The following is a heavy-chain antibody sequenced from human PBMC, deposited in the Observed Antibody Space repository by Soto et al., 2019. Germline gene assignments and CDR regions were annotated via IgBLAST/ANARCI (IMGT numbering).Heavy chain of an antibody. CDR2: TSDSGHYI. J-gene: IGHJ4*02. Sequence: GGSLRLSCAASGFTFSIYSMNWVRQSPGKGLEWVASTSDSGHYIYYADSVKGRFTISRDNAKNSLYLQMDSLRVEDTAVYYCARVRSGGSGYFDYWGQGALVTVSS. CDR1: GFTFSIYS. D-gene: IGHD2-15*01. V-gene: IGHV3-21*01. CDR3: ARVRSGGSGYFDY.